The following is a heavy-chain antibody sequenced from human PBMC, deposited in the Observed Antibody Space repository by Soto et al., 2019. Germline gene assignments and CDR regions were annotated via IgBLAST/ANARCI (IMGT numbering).Heavy chain of an antibody. CDR3: AWFIYDSTANYVDF. CDR2: IDPGDSYT. Sequence: GESLKISCKASGYSFSRYWINWVRQMPGKGLEWMGRIDPGDSYTNYSPSFQGHVTFSADKSISTAYLQWSSLKASDTAMYYCAWFIYDSTANYVDFSGQGTLVTVSS. V-gene: IGHV5-10-1*01. CDR1: GYSFSRYW. J-gene: IGHJ4*02. D-gene: IGHD3-22*01.